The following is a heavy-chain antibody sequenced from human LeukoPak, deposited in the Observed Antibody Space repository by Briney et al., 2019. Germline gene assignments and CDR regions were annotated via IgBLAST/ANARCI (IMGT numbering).Heavy chain of an antibody. CDR2: INHSGST. J-gene: IGHJ5*02. V-gene: IGHV4-34*01. Sequence: SETLPLTCAVYGGSFSGYYWSWIRQPPGKGLEWIGEINHSGSTNYNPSLKSRVTISVDTSKNQFSLKLSSVTAADTAVYYCARGRPYDYVWGSYRRSRGFDPWGQGTLVTVSS. CDR3: ARGRPYDYVWGSYRRSRGFDP. CDR1: GGSFSGYY. D-gene: IGHD3-16*02.